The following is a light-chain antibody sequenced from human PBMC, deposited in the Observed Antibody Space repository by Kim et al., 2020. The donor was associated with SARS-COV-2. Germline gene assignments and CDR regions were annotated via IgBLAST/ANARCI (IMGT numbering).Light chain of an antibody. CDR3: QGWETTSDRWG. CDR1: NIGGKS. J-gene: IGLJ3*02. V-gene: IGLV3-21*01. CDR2: FDS. Sequence: SYELTQPPSVSVAPGRTARIICGGNNIGGKSVHWYQQKSGQAPVMVIYFDSDRPSGIPERFAGPNSGSAATLTITGVEAGDEADYFCQGWETTSDRWGFG.